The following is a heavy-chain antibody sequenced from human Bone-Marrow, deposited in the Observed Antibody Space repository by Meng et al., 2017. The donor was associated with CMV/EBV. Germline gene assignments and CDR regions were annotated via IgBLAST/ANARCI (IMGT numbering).Heavy chain of an antibody. Sequence: LTCAVSGGTNRSSGYLWGWSRRPAGKGMEWIGRVYTSWSNDYNSSLKSRVSISVDTSKNQFSLKLNSVTAADTAVYYCAREGQGFDPWGQGILVTVSS. CDR3: AREGQGFDP. CDR2: VYTSWSN. V-gene: IGHV4-61*02. J-gene: IGHJ5*02. CDR1: GGTNRSSGYL.